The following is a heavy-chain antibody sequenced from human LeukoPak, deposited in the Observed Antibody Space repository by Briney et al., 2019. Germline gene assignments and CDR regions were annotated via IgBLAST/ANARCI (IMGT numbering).Heavy chain of an antibody. Sequence: SETLSLTCTVSGDSVSSSGYYWGWIRQPPGKGLEWIGNIYYTGSTYYSPSRKSRVTISVDTSKNQFSLRLSSVTAADTAVYYCARSEYCGGDCYILLNYWGQGTLVTVSS. J-gene: IGHJ4*02. CDR2: IYYTGST. V-gene: IGHV4-39*01. CDR1: GDSVSSSGYY. D-gene: IGHD2-21*01. CDR3: ARSEYCGGDCYILLNY.